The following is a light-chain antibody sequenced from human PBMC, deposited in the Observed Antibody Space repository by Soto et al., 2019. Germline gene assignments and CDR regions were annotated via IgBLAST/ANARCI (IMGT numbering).Light chain of an antibody. J-gene: IGKJ3*01. V-gene: IGKV3-11*01. CDR2: DAS. CDR1: QSVSSY. Sequence: EIVLTQSPATLYLSPGERVTLTCRASQSVSSYLAWSQQKPGQAPRLLIYDASNRATGVPARFSGSGSGTDFTLTISSLEPEDFAVYYCHQRSNWPFTFGPGDKVDVK. CDR3: HQRSNWPFT.